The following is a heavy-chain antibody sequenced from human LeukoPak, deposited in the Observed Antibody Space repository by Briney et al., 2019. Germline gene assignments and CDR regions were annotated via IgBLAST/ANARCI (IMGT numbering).Heavy chain of an antibody. V-gene: IGHV4-39*01. D-gene: IGHD3-22*01. CDR2: IYYSGST. Sequence: PSETLSLTCTVSGGSISSSSYYLGWIRQSPGKGLEWIGSIYYSGSTYYNPSLKSRVTISVDTSKNQFSLKLSSVTAADTAVYYCARHWQRSSMIDYWGQGTLVTVSS. CDR1: GGSISSSSYY. CDR3: ARHWQRSSMIDY. J-gene: IGHJ4*02.